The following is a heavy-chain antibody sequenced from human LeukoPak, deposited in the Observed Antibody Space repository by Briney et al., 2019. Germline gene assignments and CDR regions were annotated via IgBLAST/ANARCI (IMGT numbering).Heavy chain of an antibody. V-gene: IGHV3-23*01. Sequence: GGSLRLSCAASGFTFSSYAMGWVRQAPGKGLEWVSAISGSGGSTYYADSVKGRFTISRDNSKNTLYLQMNSLRAEDTAVYYCAKDGNIVVVPAATGYFDYWGQGTLVTVSS. D-gene: IGHD2-2*01. J-gene: IGHJ4*02. CDR1: GFTFSSYA. CDR2: ISGSGGST. CDR3: AKDGNIVVVPAATGYFDY.